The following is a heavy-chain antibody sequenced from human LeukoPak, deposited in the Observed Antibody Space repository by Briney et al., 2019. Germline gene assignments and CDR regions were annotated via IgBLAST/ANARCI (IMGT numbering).Heavy chain of an antibody. CDR3: ARDKWVDYYDSSDPFDY. J-gene: IGHJ4*02. Sequence: GGSLRLSCAASGFTFSSYSMNWVRQAPGKGLEWVSYISSSSSTIYYADSVKGRFTISRDNAKNSLYLQMNSLRAEDTAVYYCARDKWVDYYDSSDPFDYWGQGTLVTVSS. CDR2: ISSSSSTI. V-gene: IGHV3-48*04. CDR1: GFTFSSYS. D-gene: IGHD3-22*01.